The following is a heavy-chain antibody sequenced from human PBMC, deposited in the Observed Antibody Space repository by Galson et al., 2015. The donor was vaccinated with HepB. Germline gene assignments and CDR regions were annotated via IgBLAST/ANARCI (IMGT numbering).Heavy chain of an antibody. CDR1: GGSISSSSYY. CDR3: ARLIGILDYDFWSGPSSYGMDV. D-gene: IGHD3-3*01. Sequence: LSLTCTVSGGSISSSSYYWGWIRQPPGKGLEWIGSIYYSGSTYYNPSLKSRVTISVDTSKNQFSLKLSSVTAADTAVYYCARLIGILDYDFWSGPSSYGMDVWGQGTTVTVSS. V-gene: IGHV4-39*01. CDR2: IYYSGST. J-gene: IGHJ6*02.